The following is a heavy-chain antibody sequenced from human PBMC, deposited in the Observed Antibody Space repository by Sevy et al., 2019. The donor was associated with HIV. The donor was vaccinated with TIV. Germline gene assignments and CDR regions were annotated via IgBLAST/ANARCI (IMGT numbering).Heavy chain of an antibody. J-gene: IGHJ6*02. D-gene: IGHD3-10*01. CDR2: MSSSSSYI. CDR3: ARGSYGSGTLGGMDV. V-gene: IGHV3-21*01. Sequence: GGSLRLSCAASGFTFSSYSMNWVRQAPGKGLEWVSSMSSSSSYIYYADSVKGRFTISRDNAKNSLYLQMNSLRAEDTAVYYCARGSYGSGTLGGMDVWGQGTTVTVSS. CDR1: GFTFSSYS.